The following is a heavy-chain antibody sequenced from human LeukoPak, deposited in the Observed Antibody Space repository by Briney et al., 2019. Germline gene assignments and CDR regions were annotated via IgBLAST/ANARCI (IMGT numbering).Heavy chain of an antibody. V-gene: IGHV3-30*02. CDR3: AKGKMPYGSGSPIDY. CDR1: GFTFSSYG. D-gene: IGHD3-10*01. J-gene: IGHJ4*02. Sequence: GGSLRLSCAASGFTFSSYGMHWVRQAPGKGLEWVAFIRYDGSNKYYADSVKGRFTISRDNSKNTLYLQMSSLRAEDTAVYYCAKGKMPYGSGSPIDYWGQGTLVTVSS. CDR2: IRYDGSNK.